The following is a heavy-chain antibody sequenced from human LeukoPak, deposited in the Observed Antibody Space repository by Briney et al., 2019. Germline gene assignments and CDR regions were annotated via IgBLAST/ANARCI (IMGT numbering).Heavy chain of an antibody. D-gene: IGHD6-19*01. Sequence: GGSLRLSCAASGFSVSGNWMHWVRQAPGKGLVWVSRINSDGSSTNYADSVRGRFTISRDNAKNTVYLQVNSLRVEDTAVYYCARGSGAYGDFDYWGQGTLVTVSS. CDR3: ARGSGAYGDFDY. CDR1: GFSVSGNW. CDR2: INSDGSST. J-gene: IGHJ4*02. V-gene: IGHV3-74*01.